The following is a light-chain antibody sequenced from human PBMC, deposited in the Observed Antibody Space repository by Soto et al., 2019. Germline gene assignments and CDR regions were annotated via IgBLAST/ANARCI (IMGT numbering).Light chain of an antibody. CDR2: GAS. J-gene: IGKJ5*01. Sequence: EIVLTQSPGTLSMSPGERATLSCRASLSLSSSYIAWYQQKPGQAPRLLIYGASSRATGIPDRFSGSGSGTEFTLTISSLQSEDFAVYYCQQYNNWPPITFGQGTRLEIK. CDR1: LSLSSSY. V-gene: IGKV3-20*01. CDR3: QQYNNWPPIT.